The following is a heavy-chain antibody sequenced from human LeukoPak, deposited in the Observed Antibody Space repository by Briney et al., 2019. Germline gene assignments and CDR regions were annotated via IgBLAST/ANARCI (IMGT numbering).Heavy chain of an antibody. CDR2: ISFDGSNK. D-gene: IGHD6-19*01. Sequence: PGGSLRLSCAASGFTFSSYGMYWVRQAPGKGLEWLADISFDGSNKYYADSVRGRFTVSRDNSKDTLSLQMNSLRAEDTAVYYCAKDEIGAVAGLLDYWGQGILVTVSS. CDR3: AKDEIGAVAGLLDY. J-gene: IGHJ4*02. CDR1: GFTFSSYG. V-gene: IGHV3-30*18.